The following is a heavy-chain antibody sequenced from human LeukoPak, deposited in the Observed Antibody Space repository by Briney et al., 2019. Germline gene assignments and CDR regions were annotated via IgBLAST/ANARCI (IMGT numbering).Heavy chain of an antibody. D-gene: IGHD1-26*01. CDR3: ARDSGSHFDY. CDR2: IYYSGST. V-gene: IGHV4-59*12. J-gene: IGHJ4*02. CDR1: GGSISSYY. Sequence: PSETLSLTCTVSGGSISSYYWSWIRQPPGQGLEWIGYIYYSGSTNYNPSLKSRVTISVDTSKNQFSLKLSSVTAADTAVYYCARDSGSHFDYWGQGTLVTVSS.